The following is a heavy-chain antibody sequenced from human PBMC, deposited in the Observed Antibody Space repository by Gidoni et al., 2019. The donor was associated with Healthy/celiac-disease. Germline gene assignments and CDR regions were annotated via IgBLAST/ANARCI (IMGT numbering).Heavy chain of an antibody. V-gene: IGHV3-33*01. CDR3: ARSGIAAAGEYYFDY. D-gene: IGHD6-13*01. Sequence: QVQLVESGGGVAQPGRSLRLSCAASGFPFISYGMHWVRQAPGKGLEWVAVIWDDGSNKYYADSVKGRFTISRDNSKNTLYLQMNSLRAEDTAVYYCARSGIAAAGEYYFDYWGQGTLVTVSS. CDR2: IWDDGSNK. J-gene: IGHJ4*02. CDR1: GFPFISYG.